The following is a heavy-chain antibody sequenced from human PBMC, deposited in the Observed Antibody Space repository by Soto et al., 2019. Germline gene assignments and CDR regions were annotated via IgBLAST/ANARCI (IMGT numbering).Heavy chain of an antibody. CDR2: ISGGGGTT. D-gene: IGHD3-3*01. CDR3: AKGGTFFGPDY. Sequence: GSLRLSCAASGFTFSNFAMSWVRQAPGKGLEWVSAISGGGGTTYSADYVKGRFTISRDNSKNTVYLQMKSLRVEDTAVYYCAKGGTFFGPDYWGQGTLVTVSS. J-gene: IGHJ4*02. CDR1: GFTFSNFA. V-gene: IGHV3-23*01.